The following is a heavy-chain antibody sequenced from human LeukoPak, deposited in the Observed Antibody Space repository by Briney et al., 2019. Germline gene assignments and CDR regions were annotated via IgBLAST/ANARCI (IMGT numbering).Heavy chain of an antibody. D-gene: IGHD5-18*01. CDR2: ISYVGSNK. J-gene: IGHJ4*02. CDR3: AREDRTYIYGPFDY. V-gene: IGHV3-30-3*01. Sequence: PGGSLRLSCAAPGFTFSSSAMHWVRQAPGQGLEWVAVISYVGSNKYYADSVRGRFTISRDNSKNTLYLQMNSLRAEDTAVYYCAREDRTYIYGPFDYWGQGTLVTVSS. CDR1: GFTFSSSA.